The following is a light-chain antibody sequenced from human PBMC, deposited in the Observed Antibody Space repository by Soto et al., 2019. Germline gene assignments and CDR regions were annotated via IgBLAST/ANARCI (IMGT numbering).Light chain of an antibody. CDR2: GAS. CDR1: QSVSSN. CDR3: QQYNNWPPWT. J-gene: IGKJ1*01. Sequence: EIVMTQSPATLSVSPGERATLSCRASQSVSSNLGWYQQKPGQAPRLLIFGASTRATGVPARFSGSGSGTEFPLTISSLQSEDFALYYCQQYNNWPPWTFGQGTKVEIK. V-gene: IGKV3-15*01.